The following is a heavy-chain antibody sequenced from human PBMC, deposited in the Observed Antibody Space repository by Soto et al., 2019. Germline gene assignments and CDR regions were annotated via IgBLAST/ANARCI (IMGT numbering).Heavy chain of an antibody. CDR3: AKVDITMIVVARGYYFDY. V-gene: IGHV4-31*03. J-gene: IGHJ4*02. CDR1: GGSISSCGYY. D-gene: IGHD3-22*01. Sequence: SETLSLTCTVSGGSISSCGYYWSWIRHHPGKGLDWIGYIYYSGSTYYNPSLKSRVTISVDTSKNQFSLKLSSVTAADTAVYYCAKVDITMIVVARGYYFDYWGQGTLVTVSS. CDR2: IYYSGST.